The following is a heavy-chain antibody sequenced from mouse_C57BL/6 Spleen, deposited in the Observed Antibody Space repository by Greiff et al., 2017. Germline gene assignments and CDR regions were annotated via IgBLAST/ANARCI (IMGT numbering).Heavy chain of an antibody. V-gene: IGHV1-82*01. D-gene: IGHD1-1*01. CDR2: IYPGDGDT. CDR3: AREEGTTVVADFDY. CDR1: GYAFSSSW. Sequence: VKLQQSGPELVKPGASVKISCKASGYAFSSSWMNWVKQRPGKGLEWIGRIYPGDGDTNYNGKFKGKATLTADKSSSTAYMQLSSLTSEDSAVXFCAREEGTTVVADFDYWGQGTTLTVSS. J-gene: IGHJ2*01.